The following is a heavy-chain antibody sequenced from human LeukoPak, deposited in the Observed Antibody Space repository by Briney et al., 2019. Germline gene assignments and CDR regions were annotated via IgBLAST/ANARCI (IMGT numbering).Heavy chain of an antibody. V-gene: IGHV3-23*01. CDR1: GFTFSSYA. CDR3: AKDAPTVRGYYGSGSYYWPYFDY. D-gene: IGHD3-10*01. Sequence: GGSLRLSCAASGFTFSSYAMSWVRQAPGKGLEWVSAISGSGGSTYYADSVKGRFTISRDNSKNTLYLEMNSLRAEDTAVYHCAKDAPTVRGYYGSGSYYWPYFDYWGQGTLVTVSS. J-gene: IGHJ4*02. CDR2: ISGSGGST.